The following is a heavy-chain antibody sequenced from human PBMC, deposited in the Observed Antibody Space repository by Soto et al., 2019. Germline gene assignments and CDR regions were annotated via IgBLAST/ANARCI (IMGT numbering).Heavy chain of an antibody. Sequence: QVQLVQSGAAVKKPGASVKVSCKASGFSFTGYYIHWLRQAPGQGLEWMGWINAHSGGTEYAQKFKVRVTLTRDTSIATANLTLTRLTSDDTALYYCAKDLTRQVAYWLDPWGQGTQVTVSS. CDR2: INAHSGGT. V-gene: IGHV1-2*02. CDR3: AKDLTRQVAYWLDP. D-gene: IGHD3-16*01. J-gene: IGHJ5*02. CDR1: GFSFTGYY.